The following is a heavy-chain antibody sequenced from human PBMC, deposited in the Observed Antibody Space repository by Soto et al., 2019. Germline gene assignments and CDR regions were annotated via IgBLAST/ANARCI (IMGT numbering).Heavy chain of an antibody. V-gene: IGHV1-69*13. CDR1: GGPSNNYG. CDR2: IVPVFGTA. J-gene: IGHJ4*02. Sequence: SVKVSCKALGGPSNNYGDSWVRQAPGQGLERMGGIVPVFGTANYAPKFQGRLRITADDSTRTVNMELRSLTSGDTAVYYCAKLQGSGSYYDDDNWGQGTRVTVSS. D-gene: IGHD3-10*01. CDR3: AKLQGSGSYYDDDN.